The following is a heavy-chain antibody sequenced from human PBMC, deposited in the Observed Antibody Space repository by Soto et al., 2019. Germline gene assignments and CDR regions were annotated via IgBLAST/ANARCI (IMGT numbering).Heavy chain of an antibody. D-gene: IGHD6-13*01. V-gene: IGHV4-39*01. Sequence: SETLSLTCTVSGGSISSSSYYWGWIRQPPGKGLEWIGSIYYSGSTFYNPSLKSRVTISVDTSKNHFSLKLSSVTAADTAVYYCARHWEQKRWYELMYYFDYWGQGTLVTVSS. CDR2: IYYSGST. CDR3: ARHWEQKRWYELMYYFDY. J-gene: IGHJ4*02. CDR1: GGSISSSSYY.